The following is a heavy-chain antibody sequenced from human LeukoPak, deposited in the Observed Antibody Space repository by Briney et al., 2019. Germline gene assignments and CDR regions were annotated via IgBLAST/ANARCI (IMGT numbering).Heavy chain of an antibody. J-gene: IGHJ5*02. CDR3: ARGKIYSNYVGWFDP. CDR1: GFTVSSNY. CDR2: IYSGGTT. Sequence: PGGSLRLSCAASGFTVSSNYMSWVRQAPGKGLEWVSVIYSGGTTYYADSVKGRFTISRDNAKNSLYLQMNSLRAEDTAVYYCARGKIYSNYVGWFDPWGQGTLVTVSS. V-gene: IGHV3-66*01. D-gene: IGHD4-11*01.